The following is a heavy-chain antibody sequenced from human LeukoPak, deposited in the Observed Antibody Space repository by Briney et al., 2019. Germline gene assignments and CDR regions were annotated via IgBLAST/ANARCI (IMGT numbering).Heavy chain of an antibody. CDR2: INHSGST. V-gene: IGHV4-34*01. D-gene: IGHD2-15*01. CDR1: GGSFSGYY. CDR3: ASRSSGYCSGGSCPPFDP. J-gene: IGHJ5*02. Sequence: PPETLSLTCAVYGGSFSGYYWSWIRQPPGKGLEWIGEINHSGSTNYNPSLKSRVTISVDTSKNQFSLKLSSVTAADTAVYYCASRSSGYCSGGSCPPFDPWGQGTLVTVSS.